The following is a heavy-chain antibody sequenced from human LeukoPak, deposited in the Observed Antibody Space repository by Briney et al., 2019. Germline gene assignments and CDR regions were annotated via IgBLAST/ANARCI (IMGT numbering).Heavy chain of an antibody. J-gene: IGHJ4*02. Sequence: GGSLRLSCAASGFTFSDYYMSWIRQAPGKGLEWVSYISSSGSTIYYADSVKGRFTISRDNAKNSLYLQMNNLRAEDTAVYYCARDWGDGYNCLEVYFDYWGQGTLVTVSS. D-gene: IGHD5-24*01. CDR1: GFTFSDYY. V-gene: IGHV3-11*01. CDR3: ARDWGDGYNCLEVYFDY. CDR2: ISSSGSTI.